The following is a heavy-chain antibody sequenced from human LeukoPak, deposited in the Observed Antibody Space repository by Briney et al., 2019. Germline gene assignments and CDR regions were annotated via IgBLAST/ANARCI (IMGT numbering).Heavy chain of an antibody. V-gene: IGHV4-59*08. CDR3: ARQADDSSSSLVYFDY. CDR2: IYYSGTT. J-gene: IGHJ4*02. Sequence: SETLSLTCAVSGGSISSHYWSWIRQPPGKGLEWIGFIYYSGTTKYNPSLKSRVTISADTSKNRFSLKLSSVTAADTAVYYCARQADDSSSSLVYFDYWGQGTLVTVSS. D-gene: IGHD6-6*01. CDR1: GGSISSHY.